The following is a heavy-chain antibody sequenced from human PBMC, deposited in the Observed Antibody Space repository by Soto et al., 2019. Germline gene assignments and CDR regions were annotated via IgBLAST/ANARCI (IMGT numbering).Heavy chain of an antibody. Sequence: QVQLVQSGAEVKKPGSSVKVSCKASGGTFSSYAISWVRQAPGQGLEWMGGIIPIFGTANYAQKFQGRVTITADESTSTAYMELSSLRSEDTAVYYCARRGSGWSTGGYYDYGMDVWGQGTTVTVSS. CDR2: IIPIFGTA. V-gene: IGHV1-69*01. CDR1: GGTFSSYA. J-gene: IGHJ6*02. D-gene: IGHD6-19*01. CDR3: ARRGSGWSTGGYYDYGMDV.